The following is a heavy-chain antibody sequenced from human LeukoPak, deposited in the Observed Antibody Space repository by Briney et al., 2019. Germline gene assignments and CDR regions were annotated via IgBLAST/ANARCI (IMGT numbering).Heavy chain of an antibody. V-gene: IGHV3-48*01. CDR2: ISSSSSTI. Sequence: GGSLRLSCAASGFTFSSYSMNWVRQAPGKGLEWVSYISSSSSTIYYADSVKGRFTNSRDNAKNSLYLQMNSLRAEDTAVYYCARAYYDFWSGYLPFDYWGQGTLVTVSS. CDR1: GFTFSSYS. D-gene: IGHD3-3*01. J-gene: IGHJ4*02. CDR3: ARAYYDFWSGYLPFDY.